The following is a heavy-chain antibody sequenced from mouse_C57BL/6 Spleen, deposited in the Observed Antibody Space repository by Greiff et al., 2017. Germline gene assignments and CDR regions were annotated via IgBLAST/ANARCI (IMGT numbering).Heavy chain of an antibody. J-gene: IGHJ3*01. CDR1: GYSITSGYY. CDR3: AREDYDVAWFAY. Sequence: EVQLQESGPGLVTPSQSLSLTCSVTGYSITSGYYWNWIRQFPGNKLEWMGYISYDGSNNYNPSLNNRISIIRDTSKNQFFLKLNSVTTEDTATDYCAREDYDVAWFAYWGQGTLVTVSA. CDR2: ISYDGSN. D-gene: IGHD2-4*01. V-gene: IGHV3-6*01.